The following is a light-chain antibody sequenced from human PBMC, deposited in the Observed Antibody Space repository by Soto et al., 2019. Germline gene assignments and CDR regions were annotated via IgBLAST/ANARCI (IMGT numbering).Light chain of an antibody. J-gene: IGKJ1*01. V-gene: IGKV1-27*01. CDR1: HGISSL. CDR3: QKYNSAPWT. Sequence: DIQMTQSPSSVSASVGDRFTMTCRASHGISSLLAWYRQKPVKVPDVLIYAASTLQSGVPSRFSGSGSGADFTLTISSLQPEDVAIYYCQKYNSAPWTFGQGNKVDIK. CDR2: AAS.